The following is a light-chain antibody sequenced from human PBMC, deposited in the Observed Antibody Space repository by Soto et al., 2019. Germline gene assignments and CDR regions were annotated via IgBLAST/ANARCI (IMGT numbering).Light chain of an antibody. CDR2: EGS. J-gene: IGLJ2*01. V-gene: IGLV2-23*01. CDR3: CSYAGNSTWI. Sequence: QSALTQPASVSGSPGLSITISCTGTSSDVGSYDLVSWYEQHPGKAPNLMIYEGSKRPSGVSHRFSGSKSGNTASLTISGLLPEDEADYYCCSYAGNSTWIFGGGTKLTVL. CDR1: SSDVGSYDL.